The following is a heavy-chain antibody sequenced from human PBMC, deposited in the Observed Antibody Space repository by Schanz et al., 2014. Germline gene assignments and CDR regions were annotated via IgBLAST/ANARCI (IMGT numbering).Heavy chain of an antibody. V-gene: IGHV3-23*04. CDR1: GFTFSDYW. CDR3: AKAADWPVTRFDP. Sequence: EVQLVESGGGLVQPGGSLRLSCTASGFTFSDYWMSWVRQARGKGLEWVSAINTGVNTYYADSVRGRFTMSRDNSKNTLYLQMSSLRADDTAVYYCAKAADWPVTRFDPWGQGTLVSVSS. J-gene: IGHJ5*02. CDR2: INTGVNT. D-gene: IGHD3-9*01.